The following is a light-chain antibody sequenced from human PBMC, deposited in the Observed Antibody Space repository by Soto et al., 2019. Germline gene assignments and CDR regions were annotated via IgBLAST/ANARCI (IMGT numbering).Light chain of an antibody. CDR2: EVT. J-gene: IGLJ3*02. V-gene: IGLV2-8*01. Sequence: QSALTQPPSASGSPGQSVTISCTGTSSDVGAYNYVSWYQQHAGKAPKLVIYEVTKRPSGVPDRFSGSKSANTASLTVSGLQAEDEADYYCSSFASSNTWVFGGGNKRNVL. CDR3: SSFASSNTWV. CDR1: SSDVGAYNY.